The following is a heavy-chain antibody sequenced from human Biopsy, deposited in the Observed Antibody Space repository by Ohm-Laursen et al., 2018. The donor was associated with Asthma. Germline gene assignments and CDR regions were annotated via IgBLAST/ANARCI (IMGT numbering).Heavy chain of an antibody. Sequence: GASVKVSCKSLGGTFNTYVIGWVRQAPGQGLEWMGGINSVFGTTTYPQKFQDRVTITADDSTSTVYMELSSLRSGDTAVYYCARKAGPCISRTCYSLDFWGQGTLVTVSS. CDR1: GGTFNTYV. J-gene: IGHJ4*02. V-gene: IGHV1-69*13. CDR3: ARKAGPCISRTCYSLDF. D-gene: IGHD2-2*01. CDR2: INSVFGTT.